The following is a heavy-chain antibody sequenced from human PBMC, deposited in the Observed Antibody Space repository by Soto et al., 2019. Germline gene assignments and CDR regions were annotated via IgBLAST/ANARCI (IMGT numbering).Heavy chain of an antibody. V-gene: IGHV4-59*01. D-gene: IGHD7-27*01. J-gene: IGHJ6*03. CDR3: ARVPSRTGEYYYYYMDV. CDR2: IYYSGST. Sequence: PSETLSLTCTVSGGSISSYYWSWIRQPPGKGLEWIGYIYYSGSTNYNPSLKSRVTISVDTSKNQFSLKLSSVTAADTAVYYCARVPSRTGEYYYYYMDVWGKGTTVTVSS. CDR1: GGSISSYY.